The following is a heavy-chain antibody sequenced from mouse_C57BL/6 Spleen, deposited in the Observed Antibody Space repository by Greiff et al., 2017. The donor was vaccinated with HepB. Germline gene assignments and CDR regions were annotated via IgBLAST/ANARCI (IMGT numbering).Heavy chain of an antibody. CDR1: GYTFTSYW. J-gene: IGHJ3*01. D-gene: IGHD1-1*01. Sequence: VQLQQPGAELVRPGTSVKLSCKASGYTFTSYWMHWVKQRPGQGLEWIGVIDPSDSYTNYNQKFKGKATLTVDTSSSTAYMQLSSLTSEDSAVYYCARGADYGSTWFAYWGQGTLVTVSA. CDR2: IDPSDSYT. CDR3: ARGADYGSTWFAY. V-gene: IGHV1-59*01.